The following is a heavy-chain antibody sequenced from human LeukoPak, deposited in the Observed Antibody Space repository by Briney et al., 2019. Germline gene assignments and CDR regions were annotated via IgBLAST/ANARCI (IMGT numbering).Heavy chain of an antibody. CDR3: AKTGRPNNSGWYRWFDP. CDR2: ICNSGGT. Sequence: PSDTLSLTCTVSGDSISTYYWSWIWQPPGKGLEWIGCICNSGGTNYNPSLKSRVTISVDTSKNQFSLNLSSVTAADTAVYYCAKTGRPNNSGWYRWFDPWGQGTLVTVSS. J-gene: IGHJ5*02. V-gene: IGHV4-4*09. D-gene: IGHD6-19*01. CDR1: GDSISTYY.